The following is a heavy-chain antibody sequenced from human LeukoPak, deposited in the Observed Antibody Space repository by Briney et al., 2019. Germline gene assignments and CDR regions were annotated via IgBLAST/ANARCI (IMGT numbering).Heavy chain of an antibody. Sequence: PGGSLRLSCGASGFTFSTYAMHWVRQAPSKGLECVSVISYDGTTKDYADSVKGRFTISRDNSNDTLYLQMNSLRPEDTALYYCARVNTIFGVDIVSLGAEFEFWGQGTLVTVSS. CDR3: ARVNTIFGVDIVSLGAEFEF. D-gene: IGHD3-3*02. CDR1: GFTFSTYA. J-gene: IGHJ4*02. V-gene: IGHV3-30*03. CDR2: ISYDGTTK.